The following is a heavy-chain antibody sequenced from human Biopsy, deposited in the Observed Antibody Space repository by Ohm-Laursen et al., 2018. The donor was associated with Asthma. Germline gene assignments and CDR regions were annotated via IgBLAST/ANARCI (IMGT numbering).Heavy chain of an antibody. CDR3: ARGDSSGWSQYYFDY. CDR2: IYSGGTS. Sequence: SLRLSCTASGFTVSRDYMFWVRQAPGKGLEWVSVIYSGGTSHTADSVRGRFTISRDYSKNTPYLQMHSLRAEDTAVYYCARGDSSGWSQYYFDYWGQGTLVTVSS. CDR1: GFTVSRDY. J-gene: IGHJ4*02. D-gene: IGHD6-19*01. V-gene: IGHV3-53*01.